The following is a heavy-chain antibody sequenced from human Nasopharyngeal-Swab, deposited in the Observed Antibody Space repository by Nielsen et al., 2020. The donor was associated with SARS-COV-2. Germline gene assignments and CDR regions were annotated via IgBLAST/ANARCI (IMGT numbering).Heavy chain of an antibody. CDR3: ARGLYYYYYYYMDV. Sequence: GGSLRLSCAASGFTFSDYYMSWIRQAPGKGLEWVSYISSSGSTIYYADSVKGRFAISRDNAKNSLHLQMNSLRAEDTAVYYCARGLYYYYYYYMDVWGKGTTVTVSS. D-gene: IGHD2-15*01. CDR2: ISSSGSTI. V-gene: IGHV3-11*04. J-gene: IGHJ6*03. CDR1: GFTFSDYY.